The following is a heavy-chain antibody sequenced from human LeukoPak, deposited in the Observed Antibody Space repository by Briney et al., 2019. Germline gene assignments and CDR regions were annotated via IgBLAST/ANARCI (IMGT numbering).Heavy chain of an antibody. V-gene: IGHV4-59*01. CDR2: IYYSGST. CDR3: ARASSSSWYWGFGINWFDP. CDR1: GCSISSYY. J-gene: IGHJ5*02. Sequence: SETLSLTCTVSGCSISSYYWSWIRQPPGKGLEWIGYIYYSGSTNYNPSLKSRVTISVDTSKNQFSLKLSSVTAADTAVYYCARASSSSWYWGFGINWFDPWGQGTLVTVSS. D-gene: IGHD6-13*01.